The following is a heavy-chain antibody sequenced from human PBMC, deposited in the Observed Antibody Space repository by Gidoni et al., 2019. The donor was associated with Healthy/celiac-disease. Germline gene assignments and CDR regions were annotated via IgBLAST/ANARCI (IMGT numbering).Heavy chain of an antibody. D-gene: IGHD3-10*01. CDR3: AKGGVNPALLYYMDV. Sequence: EVQLVESGGGLVQPGRSLRLSCAASGFTFDDYAMHWVRQAPGKGLEWVSGISWNSGSIGYADSVKGRFTISRDNAKNSLYLQMNSLRAEDTALYYCAKGGVNPALLYYMDVWGKGTTVTVSS. V-gene: IGHV3-9*01. CDR2: ISWNSGSI. J-gene: IGHJ6*03. CDR1: GFTFDDYA.